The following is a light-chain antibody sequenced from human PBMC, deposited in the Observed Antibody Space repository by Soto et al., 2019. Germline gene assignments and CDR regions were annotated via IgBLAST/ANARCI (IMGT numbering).Light chain of an antibody. CDR2: KAS. CDR3: QQYNSYPWT. V-gene: IGKV1-5*03. Sequence: EIQMAQSPSTLSASVGDRVTITCRASESISSWLAWYQQKPGKAPKLLIYKASSLESGVPSRFSGSGSGTEFTLTISSLQPDDFATYYCQQYNSYPWTFGQGTKVDIK. J-gene: IGKJ1*01. CDR1: ESISSW.